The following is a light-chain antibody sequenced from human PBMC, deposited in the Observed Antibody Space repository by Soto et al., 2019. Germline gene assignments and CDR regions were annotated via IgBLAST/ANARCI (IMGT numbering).Light chain of an antibody. CDR1: QYVGTR. V-gene: IGKV3-15*01. CDR2: GAS. Sequence: EIVLTQSPATLSSSPGETATLSCRASQYVGTRLAWYQHKPGQAPRLLIYGASTRATGIPVRFSGSGSGTEFTLTISSLQSEDFAVYYCQQYNKWPWITFGQGTRLEIK. J-gene: IGKJ5*01. CDR3: QQYNKWPWIT.